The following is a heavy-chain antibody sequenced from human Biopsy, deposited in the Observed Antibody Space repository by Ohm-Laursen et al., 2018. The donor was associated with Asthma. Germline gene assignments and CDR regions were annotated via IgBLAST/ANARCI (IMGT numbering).Heavy chain of an antibody. D-gene: IGHD3-22*01. J-gene: IGHJ3*01. V-gene: IGHV1-69*13. CDR2: ITPISLTP. Sequence: SVKVSCKGSRDIFSSYGFSWVRQAPGQGLEWMGGITPISLTPSYARRFRGRVTISADEYTRTAYMELSSLRSEDTAVYYCARDPSYFDPSVEGWHLWGQGTMVTVSS. CDR3: ARDPSYFDPSVEGWHL. CDR1: RDIFSSYG.